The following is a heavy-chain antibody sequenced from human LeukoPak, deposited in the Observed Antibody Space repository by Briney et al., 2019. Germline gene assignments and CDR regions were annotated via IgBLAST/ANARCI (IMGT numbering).Heavy chain of an antibody. D-gene: IGHD3-22*01. J-gene: IGHJ4*02. CDR1: GGSFSGYY. V-gene: IGHV4-34*01. CDR2: IKHSGST. Sequence: SETLSLTCAVYGGSFSGYYWSWIRQPPGKGLEWIGEIKHSGSTSYNPSLKSRVTISVDTSKNQFSLKLSSVTAADTAVYYCARGKVFYYDSSGYYRKYYFDYWGQGTLVTVSS. CDR3: ARGKVFYYDSSGYYRKYYFDY.